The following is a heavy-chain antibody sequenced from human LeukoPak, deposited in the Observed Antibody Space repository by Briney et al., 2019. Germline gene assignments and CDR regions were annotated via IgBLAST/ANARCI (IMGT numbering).Heavy chain of an antibody. D-gene: IGHD1-26*01. J-gene: IGHJ4*02. Sequence: ASVKVSCKASGYTFTGYYIHWMRLAPGQGLEWMGQITPNSGDTIYAQKFQGRVTMTTDTSISTAYMELSSLRSDDTAVYYCARDRVGAINPDYWGQGTLVTVSS. CDR3: ARDRVGAINPDY. CDR2: ITPNSGDT. CDR1: GYTFTGYY. V-gene: IGHV1-2*06.